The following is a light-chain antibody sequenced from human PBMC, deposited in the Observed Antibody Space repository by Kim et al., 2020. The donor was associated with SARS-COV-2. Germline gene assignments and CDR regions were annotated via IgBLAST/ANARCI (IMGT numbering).Light chain of an antibody. CDR3: AAWDDSLSGYVV. CDR1: SSNSGSNY. J-gene: IGLJ2*01. V-gene: IGLV1-47*01. Sequence: QRVTILCSGGSSNSGSNYVYWYQQLPGTAPKLLIYRNNQRPSGVPDRFSGSKSGTSASLAISGLRSEDEADYYCAAWDDSLSGYVVFGGGTQLTVL. CDR2: RNN.